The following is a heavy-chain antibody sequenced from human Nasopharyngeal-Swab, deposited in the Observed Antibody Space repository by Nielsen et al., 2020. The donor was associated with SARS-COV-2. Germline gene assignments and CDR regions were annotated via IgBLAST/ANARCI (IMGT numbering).Heavy chain of an antibody. V-gene: IGHV4-59*08. J-gene: IGHJ2*01. CDR2: IYYSGST. D-gene: IGHD2-2*01. Sequence: LETLSLTCTVSGGSISSYYWSWIRQPPGKGLEWIGYIYYSGSTNYNPSLKSRVTISVDTSKNQFSLKLSSVTAADTAVYYCARYCSSDWYFDLWGRGTLVTVSS. CDR1: GGSISSYY. CDR3: ARYCSSDWYFDL.